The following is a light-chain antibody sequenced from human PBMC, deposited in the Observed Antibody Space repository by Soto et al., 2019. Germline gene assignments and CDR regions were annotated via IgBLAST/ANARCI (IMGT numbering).Light chain of an antibody. CDR3: QQSHSTPPLT. V-gene: IGKV1-39*01. J-gene: IGKJ3*01. CDR2: ATS. CDR1: QSITRA. Sequence: DIQLTQSPSSLSASVGDRVTITCRASQSITRALNWYQQKPGKAPKLLIYATSSLPSGVPSRLSGSGAGTDFTLPSSSLQPEDFATYDCQQSHSTPPLTFGPGTKVDMK.